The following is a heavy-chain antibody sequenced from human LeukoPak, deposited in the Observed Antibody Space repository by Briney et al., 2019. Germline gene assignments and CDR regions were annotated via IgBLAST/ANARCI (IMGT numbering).Heavy chain of an antibody. V-gene: IGHV4-4*09. CDR3: ARRTPGPQLDEYVAYFFDH. J-gene: IGHJ4*02. Sequence: SETLSLICTVSGGSITTYNWIWIRQTPGQALEWIGHIYSSGATKYNPSLRSRATILLDTSKNQLSLKLSSVSAADTAVYYCARRTPGPQLDEYVAYFFDHWGQGTQVTVSS. CDR1: GGSITTYN. D-gene: IGHD2-2*01. CDR2: IYSSGAT.